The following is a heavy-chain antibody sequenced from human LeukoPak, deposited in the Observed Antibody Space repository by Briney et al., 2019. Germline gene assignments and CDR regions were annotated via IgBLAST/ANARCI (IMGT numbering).Heavy chain of an antibody. V-gene: IGHV1-8*01. CDR2: MNPNSGNT. CDR1: GCTFTSYD. D-gene: IGHD6-19*01. Sequence: GGPVQVSSKASGCTFTSYDINWGRQATGQGLEWMGWMNPNSGNTGYAQKFQGRVTMTRNTSISTAYMELSSLRSEDTAVYYCASPHDSSGWYYFDYWGQGTLVTVSS. J-gene: IGHJ4*02. CDR3: ASPHDSSGWYYFDY.